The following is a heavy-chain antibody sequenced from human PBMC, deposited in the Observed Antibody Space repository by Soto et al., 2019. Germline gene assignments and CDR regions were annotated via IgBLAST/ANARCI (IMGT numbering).Heavy chain of an antibody. D-gene: IGHD3-22*01. J-gene: IGHJ6*02. Sequence: QVQLVQSGAEVKKPGASVKVSCKTSGYTFTRFGISWVRQAPGQGPEWMGWISAYNGNTKYAKKFQGRLTMTTDTSTSTAYMELRSLRSDDTAIYYCATDSSGSTADYYYYYGMDVWGQGTTVTVSS. CDR2: ISAYNGNT. CDR1: GYTFTRFG. V-gene: IGHV1-18*01. CDR3: ATDSSGSTADYYYYYGMDV.